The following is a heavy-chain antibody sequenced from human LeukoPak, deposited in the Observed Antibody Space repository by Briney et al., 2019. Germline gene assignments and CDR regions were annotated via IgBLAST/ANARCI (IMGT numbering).Heavy chain of an antibody. J-gene: IGHJ4*02. CDR2: IIPILGIA. Sequence: SVKVSCEASGGTFSSYAISWVRQAPGQGLEWMGRIIPILGIANYAQKFQGRVTITADKSTSTAYMELSSLRSEDTAVYYCARDLATAGTGFDYWGQGTLVTVSS. D-gene: IGHD6-13*01. CDR1: GGTFSSYA. V-gene: IGHV1-69*04. CDR3: ARDLATAGTGFDY.